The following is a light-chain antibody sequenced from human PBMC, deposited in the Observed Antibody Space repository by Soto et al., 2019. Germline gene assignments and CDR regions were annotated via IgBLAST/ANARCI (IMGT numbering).Light chain of an antibody. J-gene: IGLJ2*01. CDR3: AAWDDSLSVV. Sequence: QSVLTQPPSASGTPGQRVTISCSGSSSNIGSNYVYWYQQLPGTAPKLLIYSNNQRPSGVPDRFSGSKSGTSASLAISGLRSEDEADYHCAAWDDSLSVVFGGGTKVTVL. V-gene: IGLV1-47*02. CDR2: SNN. CDR1: SSNIGSNY.